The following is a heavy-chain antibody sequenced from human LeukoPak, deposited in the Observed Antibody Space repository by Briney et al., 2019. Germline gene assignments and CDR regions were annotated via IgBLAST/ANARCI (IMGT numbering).Heavy chain of an antibody. D-gene: IGHD2-2*01. Sequence: ASVKVSCKVSGYTLTELSMHWVRQAPGKGLEWMGGFDPEDGETIYAQKFQGRVTMTEDTSTDTAYMELSSLRSEDTAVYYCATSPRIVVVPAAMILWFDPWGQGTLVTVSS. CDR1: GYTLTELS. J-gene: IGHJ5*02. CDR3: ATSPRIVVVPAAMILWFDP. CDR2: FDPEDGET. V-gene: IGHV1-24*01.